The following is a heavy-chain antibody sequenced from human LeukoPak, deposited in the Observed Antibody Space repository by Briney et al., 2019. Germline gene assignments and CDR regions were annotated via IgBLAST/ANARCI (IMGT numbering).Heavy chain of an antibody. CDR3: AKDNPPLGDYYYDTSGYSAGWDY. D-gene: IGHD3-22*01. CDR1: GFTFSNYW. CDR2: INSDGSST. Sequence: QPGGSLRLSCAASGFTFSNYWMHWVRQAPGKGLVWVSRINSDGSSTSYADPVKGRFTISRDNAKNTLYLQMNSLRAEDTAVYYCAKDNPPLGDYYYDTSGYSAGWDYWGQGALVTVSS. V-gene: IGHV3-74*01. J-gene: IGHJ4*02.